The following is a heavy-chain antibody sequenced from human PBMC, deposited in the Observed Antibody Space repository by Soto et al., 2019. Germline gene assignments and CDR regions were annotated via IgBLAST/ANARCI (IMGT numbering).Heavy chain of an antibody. CDR3: ARGVPGYYYYYYMDV. J-gene: IGHJ6*03. V-gene: IGHV4-34*01. Sequence: SETLSLTCAVYGGSFSGYYWSWIRQPPGKGLEWIGEINHSGSTNYNPSLKSRVTISVDTSKNQFSLKLSSVTAADTAVYYCARGVPGYYYYYYMDVWGKGTTVTVSS. CDR2: INHSGST. D-gene: IGHD7-27*01. CDR1: GGSFSGYY.